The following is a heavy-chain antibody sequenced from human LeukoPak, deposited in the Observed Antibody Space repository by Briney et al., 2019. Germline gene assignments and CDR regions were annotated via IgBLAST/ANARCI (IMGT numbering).Heavy chain of an antibody. Sequence: GGSLRLSCAASGFTFSSYTMNWVRKAPGKGQELVSSISGSSSYIYYTDSVKGRFTISRDNAKSSLYLQMNSLRAEDTAVYYCARDGADCSSTSCYLSDYWGQGTLVTVSS. J-gene: IGHJ4*02. V-gene: IGHV3-21*01. D-gene: IGHD2-2*01. CDR3: ARDGADCSSTSCYLSDY. CDR1: GFTFSSYT. CDR2: ISGSSSYI.